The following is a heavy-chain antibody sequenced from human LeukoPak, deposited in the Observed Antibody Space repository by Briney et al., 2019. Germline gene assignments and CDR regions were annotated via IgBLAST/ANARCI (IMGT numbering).Heavy chain of an antibody. Sequence: PGGSLRLSCAASGFTFSSYWMSWVRQAPGKGLEWVANIKQDGSEKYYVDSVKGRLTISRDNAKNSLYLQMNNLRPEDTAVYYCARGRGSYCFDYWGQGTLVTVSS. V-gene: IGHV3-7*01. CDR3: ARGRGSYCFDY. CDR2: IKQDGSEK. D-gene: IGHD3-10*01. J-gene: IGHJ4*02. CDR1: GFTFSSYW.